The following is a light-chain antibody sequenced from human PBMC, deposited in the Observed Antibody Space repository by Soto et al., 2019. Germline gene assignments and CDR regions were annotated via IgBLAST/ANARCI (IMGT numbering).Light chain of an antibody. J-gene: IGKJ4*01. Sequence: DIVMTQTPLSLPATPGEPAFISCRSSQRLLDSDDGNTYLDWYLQKPGQSPQLLIYTLSYRASDVPDRFSGSGSVTDFTLKISRVEAEDVGVYYCMQRIEFPLTVGGVTKVEIK. V-gene: IGKV2-40*01. CDR1: QRLLDSDDGNTY. CDR3: MQRIEFPLT. CDR2: TLS.